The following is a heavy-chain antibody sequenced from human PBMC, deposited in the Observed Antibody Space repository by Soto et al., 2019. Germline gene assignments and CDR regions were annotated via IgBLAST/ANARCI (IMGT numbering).Heavy chain of an antibody. V-gene: IGHV6-1*01. CDR1: GDSVSSNSAA. D-gene: IGHD6-13*01. CDR2: TYYRSKWYN. CDR3: ARDHPPPDPYSSSWYPYFDY. Sequence: KQSQTLSLTCAISGDSVSSNSAAWNWIRQSPSRGLEWLGRTYYRSKWYNDYAVSVKSRITINPDTSKNQFSLQLNSVTPEDTAVYYCARDHPPPDPYSSSWYPYFDYWGQGTLVTVSS. J-gene: IGHJ4*02.